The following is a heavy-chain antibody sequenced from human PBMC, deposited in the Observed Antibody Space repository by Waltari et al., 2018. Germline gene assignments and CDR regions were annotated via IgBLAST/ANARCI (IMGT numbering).Heavy chain of an antibody. CDR2: VHGSGRT. CDR3: ARDRGRGLYLDS. J-gene: IGHJ4*02. V-gene: IGHV4-4*02. Sequence: QLQLQESGPGLVDPSVTLSLTCGVAGDSITSSSLWNWVRQSPGKGLEWIGQVHGSGRTNYNPSLASRVTVSLDTYNNQFSLKVASATAADTAVYYCARDRGRGLYLDSWGPGTLVTVSP. D-gene: IGHD2-15*01. CDR1: GDSITSSSL.